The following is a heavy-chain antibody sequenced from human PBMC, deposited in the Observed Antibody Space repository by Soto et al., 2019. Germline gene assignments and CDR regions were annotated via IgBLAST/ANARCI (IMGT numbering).Heavy chain of an antibody. CDR1: GYTFTNYG. CDR3: ARDMRYEEVCDY. J-gene: IGHJ4*02. V-gene: IGHV1-18*01. Sequence: QVQLMQSGVEVKKPGASMKVSCMASGYTFTNYGMSWLRQAPGQGLEWIGWISAYNNDRKYAQKFQGRVTMTTDTSTTTAYMELVNLRSDDTAVYYCARDMRYEEVCDYWGPGTLVTVSS. D-gene: IGHD5-12*01. CDR2: ISAYNNDR.